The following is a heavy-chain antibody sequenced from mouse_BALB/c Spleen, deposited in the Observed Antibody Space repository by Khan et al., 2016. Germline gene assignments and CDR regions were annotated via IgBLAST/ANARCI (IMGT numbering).Heavy chain of an antibody. Sequence: QIQLVQSGPELKKPGETVKISCKASGYIFTNYGMNWVKQAPGKGLKWMGWINTHTGDTTYTDDFKGRFVFSLETSASTAYLQINNLKIEDMATYCCAPMSGCEGCDYWGHGTTLTVSS. CDR1: GYIFTNYG. CDR2: INTHTGDT. D-gene: IGHD1-3*01. V-gene: IGHV9-1*02. CDR3: APMSGCEGCDY. J-gene: IGHJ2*01.